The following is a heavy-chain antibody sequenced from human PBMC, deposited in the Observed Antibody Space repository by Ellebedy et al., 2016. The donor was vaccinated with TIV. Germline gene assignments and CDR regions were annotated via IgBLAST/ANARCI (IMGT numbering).Heavy chain of an antibody. CDR1: GGSISSSSYY. CDR3: ARQVGAFDY. V-gene: IGHV4-39*01. Sequence: SETLSLXXTVSGGSISSSSYYWGWIRQPPGKGLEWIGSIYYSGSTYYNPSLKSRVTISVDTSKNQFSLKLSSVTVADTAVYYCARQVGAFDYWGQGTLVTVSS. D-gene: IGHD1-26*01. J-gene: IGHJ4*02. CDR2: IYYSGST.